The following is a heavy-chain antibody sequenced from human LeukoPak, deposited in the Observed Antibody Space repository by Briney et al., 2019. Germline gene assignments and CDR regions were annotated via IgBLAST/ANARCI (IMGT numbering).Heavy chain of an antibody. J-gene: IGHJ6*04. D-gene: IGHD1-14*01. CDR1: GYTLTELS. Sequence: ASVKVSCKVSGYTLTELSMHWVRQAPGKGLEWMGGFDPEDGETIYAQKFQGRVTMTEDTSTDTAYMELSSLRSEDTAVYYCATDRDTGLSALSLGMDVWGKGTTVTVSS. CDR3: ATDRDTGLSALSLGMDV. V-gene: IGHV1-24*01. CDR2: FDPEDGET.